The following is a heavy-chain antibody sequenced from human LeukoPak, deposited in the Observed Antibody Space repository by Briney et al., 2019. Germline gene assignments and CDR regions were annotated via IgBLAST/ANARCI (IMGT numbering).Heavy chain of an antibody. CDR3: ARVESSGWYEAVDY. V-gene: IGHV4-59*12. CDR1: GGSISSYY. Sequence: SETLSLTCTVSGGSISSYYWSWIRQPPGKGLEWIGYIYYSGSTNYNPSLKSRVTISVDTSKNQFSLKLSSVTAADTAVYYCARVESSGWYEAVDYWGQGTLVTVSS. J-gene: IGHJ4*02. CDR2: IYYSGST. D-gene: IGHD6-19*01.